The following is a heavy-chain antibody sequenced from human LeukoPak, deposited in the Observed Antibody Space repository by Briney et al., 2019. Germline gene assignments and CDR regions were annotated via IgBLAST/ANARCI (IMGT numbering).Heavy chain of an antibody. CDR3: AKDCGSSWSSFDY. Sequence: QTGGSLRLSCAASGFTFSSYAMSWVRQAPGKGLEWVSAISGSGGSTYYADSVEGRFTISRDNSKNTLYLQMNSLRAEDTAVYYCAKDCGSSWSSFDYWGQGTLVTVSS. D-gene: IGHD6-13*01. V-gene: IGHV3-23*01. CDR1: GFTFSSYA. J-gene: IGHJ4*02. CDR2: ISGSGGST.